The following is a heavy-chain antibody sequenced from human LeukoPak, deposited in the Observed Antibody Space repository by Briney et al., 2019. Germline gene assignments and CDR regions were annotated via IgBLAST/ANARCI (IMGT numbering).Heavy chain of an antibody. Sequence: SETLSLTCTVSGDSISDGDYYWSWIRQPPGKGLEWLGYIYYSGGTYYNPSLKSRLTISVDTSRNQFSLKLSSVTAADTAVYYCARAWTSAGRFDFWGQGTLVTDSS. V-gene: IGHV4-30-4*01. J-gene: IGHJ4*02. CDR2: IYYSGGT. CDR1: GDSISDGDYY. CDR3: ARAWTSAGRFDF. D-gene: IGHD6-13*01.